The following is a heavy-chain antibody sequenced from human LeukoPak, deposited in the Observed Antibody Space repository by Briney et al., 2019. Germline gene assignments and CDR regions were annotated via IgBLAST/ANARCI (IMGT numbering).Heavy chain of an antibody. CDR2: ISGSGGST. D-gene: IGHD6-13*01. Sequence: PGGSLRLSCAASGFTFSSSAMSWVRQAPGKGLEWVSGISGSGGSTYYADSVKGRFTISRDNSKSTLYLQMNSLSAEDTALYHCANTSSYSNSWYDYWGQGTLVTVSS. J-gene: IGHJ4*02. CDR3: ANTSSYSNSWYDY. CDR1: GFTFSSSA. V-gene: IGHV3-23*01.